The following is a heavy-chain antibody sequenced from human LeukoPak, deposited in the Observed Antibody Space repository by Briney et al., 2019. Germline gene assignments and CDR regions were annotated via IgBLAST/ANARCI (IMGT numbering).Heavy chain of an antibody. D-gene: IGHD6-19*01. CDR3: AKCSSGWYTDY. V-gene: IGHV3-23*01. CDR1: AFTFNSYA. Sequence: PGGSLRLSCAASAFTFNSYAMSWVRQAPGKGLEWVSAISGSGGSTYYADSVKGRFTISRDNSKNTLYLQMKSLRAEDTAVYYCAKCSSGWYTDYRGQGTLVTVSS. CDR2: ISGSGGST. J-gene: IGHJ4*02.